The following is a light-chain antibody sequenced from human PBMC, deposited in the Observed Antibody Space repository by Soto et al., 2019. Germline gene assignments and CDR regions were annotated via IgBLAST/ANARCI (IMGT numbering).Light chain of an antibody. CDR2: DVT. Sequence: QSVLTQPPSVSVSPGQSVTISCTGTSSDVGAYNYVSWHQQHPGKAPKLVIYDVTQRPSGVPDRFSASKSGITASLTISGLQAEDEADYYCCSYAAGDSFKFGGGTKVTVL. CDR1: SSDVGAYNY. J-gene: IGLJ2*01. V-gene: IGLV2-11*01. CDR3: CSYAAGDSFK.